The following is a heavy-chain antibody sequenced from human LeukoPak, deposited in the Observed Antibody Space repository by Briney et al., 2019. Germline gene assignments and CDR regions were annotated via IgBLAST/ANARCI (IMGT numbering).Heavy chain of an antibody. D-gene: IGHD3-16*02. V-gene: IGHV4-59*02. CDR3: AGKELSTNYYYGIDV. Sequence: TSETLSLSCTVSGGSVSSYYWSWIRQPPGKGLEWIGYIYYSGSTNYNPSLKSRVTISVDTSKNQFSLKLSSVTAADTAVYYCAGKELSTNYYYGIDVWGQGTTVTVSS. J-gene: IGHJ6*02. CDR1: GGSVSSYY. CDR2: IYYSGST.